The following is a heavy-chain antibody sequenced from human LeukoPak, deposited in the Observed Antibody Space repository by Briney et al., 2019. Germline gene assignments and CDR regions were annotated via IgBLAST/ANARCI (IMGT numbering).Heavy chain of an antibody. CDR3: ARLPKYSRPLDY. V-gene: IGHV1-8*01. CDR1: VYTFTRYD. Sequence: ASVKVSCKASVYTFTRYDINWVRQATGQGLEWMGWMNTNSGNTAYAQKFQGRVTMSRDTSISTADMELSSLRSEDTAVYYCARLPKYSRPLDYWGQGTLVTVSS. J-gene: IGHJ4*02. CDR2: MNTNSGNT. D-gene: IGHD6-6*01.